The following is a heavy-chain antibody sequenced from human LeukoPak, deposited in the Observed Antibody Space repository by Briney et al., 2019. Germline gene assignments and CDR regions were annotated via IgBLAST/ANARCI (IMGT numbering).Heavy chain of an antibody. CDR1: GDSISNYY. V-gene: IGHV4-59*08. D-gene: IGHD3-9*01. CDR3: ARLSHPSGSDWFFDY. CDR2: IYLSGTT. J-gene: IGHJ4*02. Sequence: SETLSLTCIVSGDSISNYYWTWIRQPPGKGLEGIGYIYLSGTTNYNPSLKSRVTISVDTSKNQFSLKLSSMTAADTAVYYCARLSHPSGSDWFFDYWGQGTLVTVSS.